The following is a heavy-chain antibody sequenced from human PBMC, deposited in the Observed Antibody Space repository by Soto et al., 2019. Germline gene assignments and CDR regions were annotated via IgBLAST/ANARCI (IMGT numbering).Heavy chain of an antibody. Sequence: GGSLGLSCGASGFTFSNARMSWVRQAPGKGLEWVGRSKSKTDGGTTDYAAPVKGRFTISRDDSKNTLYLQMKSLKTEDTAVYYCTTDLIVVVVAATRESNWFDPWGQGTLVTVSS. J-gene: IGHJ5*02. CDR2: SKSKTDGGTT. CDR1: GFTFSNAR. D-gene: IGHD2-15*01. V-gene: IGHV3-15*01. CDR3: TTDLIVVVVAATRESNWFDP.